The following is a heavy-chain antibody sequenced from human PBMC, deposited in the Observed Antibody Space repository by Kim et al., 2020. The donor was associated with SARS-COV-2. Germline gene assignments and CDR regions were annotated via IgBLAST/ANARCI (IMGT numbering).Heavy chain of an antibody. Sequence: GGSLRLSCAASGFTFSSYEMNWVRQAPGKGLEWVSYISSSGSTIYYADSVKGRFTISRDNAKNSLYLQMNSLRAEDTAVYYCARDRSSSWSGMDVWGQGTTVTVSS. CDR1: GFTFSSYE. D-gene: IGHD6-13*01. CDR2: ISSSGSTI. V-gene: IGHV3-48*03. J-gene: IGHJ6*02. CDR3: ARDRSSSWSGMDV.